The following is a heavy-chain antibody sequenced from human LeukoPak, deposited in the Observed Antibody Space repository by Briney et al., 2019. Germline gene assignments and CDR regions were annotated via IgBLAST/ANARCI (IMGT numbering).Heavy chain of an antibody. Sequence: SVKVSCKASVYTFTSYGISWVRQAPGQGRDWMGWISAYNGNTNYAQKLQGRVTMTTDTSTSTAYMELRSLRSDDTAVYYCARDNSAGGYDAPGYFDYWGQGTLVTVSS. J-gene: IGHJ4*02. CDR1: VYTFTSYG. CDR3: ARDNSAGGYDAPGYFDY. CDR2: ISAYNGNT. D-gene: IGHD5-12*01. V-gene: IGHV1-18*04.